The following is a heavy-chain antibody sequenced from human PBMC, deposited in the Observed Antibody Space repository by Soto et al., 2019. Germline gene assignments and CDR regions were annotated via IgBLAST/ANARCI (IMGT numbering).Heavy chain of an antibody. CDR3: AHSPDSGRPYYFDY. V-gene: IGHV2-5*01. J-gene: IGHJ4*02. CDR1: GFSLSTSGVG. CDR2: IYWNDDK. D-gene: IGHD6-19*01. Sequence: SRPTLVNPTQTLTLTCTFSGFSLSTSGVGVGWIRPPPGKALEWLALIYWNDDKRYSPSLKTRLPITKDTSKNQVVLTMTNMDPVDTATYYCAHSPDSGRPYYFDYWGQGTLVTVSS.